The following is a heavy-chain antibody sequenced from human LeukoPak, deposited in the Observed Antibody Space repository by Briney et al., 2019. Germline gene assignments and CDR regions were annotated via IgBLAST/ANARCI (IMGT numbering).Heavy chain of an antibody. CDR1: GFTFSSYS. CDR2: ISSSSSTI. D-gene: IGHD2-15*01. CDR3: AMKWMVAATLDY. V-gene: IGHV3-48*01. J-gene: IGHJ4*02. Sequence: PGGSLRLSCAASGFTFSSYSMNWVRQAPGKGLEWVSHISSSSSTIYYADSVKGQFTISRDNAKNSLYLQMNSLRAEDTAVYYCAMKWMVAATLDYWGQGTLVTVSS.